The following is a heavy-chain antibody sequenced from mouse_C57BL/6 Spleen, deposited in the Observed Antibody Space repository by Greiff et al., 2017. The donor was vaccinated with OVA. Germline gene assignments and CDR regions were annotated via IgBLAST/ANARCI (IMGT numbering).Heavy chain of an antibody. V-gene: IGHV1-4*01. J-gene: IGHJ4*01. CDR3: ANDYDEGMDY. CDR1: GYTFTSCT. D-gene: IGHD2-4*01. Sequence: VQLQQSGAELARPGASVKMSCKASGYTFTSCTMHWVKQRPGQGLEWIGYINPSSGYTKYNQKFKDKATLTADKSSSTAYMQLSSLTSEDSAVYYCANDYDEGMDYWGQGTSVTVSS. CDR2: INPSSGYT.